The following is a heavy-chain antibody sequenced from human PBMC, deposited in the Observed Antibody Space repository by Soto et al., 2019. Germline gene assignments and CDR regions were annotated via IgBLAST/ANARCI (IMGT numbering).Heavy chain of an antibody. D-gene: IGHD3-10*01. J-gene: IGHJ3*02. CDR3: AREGSVRGFGEFPAYVDAFDI. CDR1: GFTFSSYG. V-gene: IGHV3-33*01. CDR2: IWYDGSNK. Sequence: GGSLRLSCAASGFTFSSYGMHWVRQAPGKGLEWVAVIWYDGSNKYYADSVKGRFTISRDNSKNTLYLQMNSLRAEDTAVYYCAREGSVRGFGEFPAYVDAFDIWGQGTMVTVSS.